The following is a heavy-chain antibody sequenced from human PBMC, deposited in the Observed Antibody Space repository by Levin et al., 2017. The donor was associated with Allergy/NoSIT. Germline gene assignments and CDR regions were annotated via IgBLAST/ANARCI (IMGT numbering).Heavy chain of an antibody. V-gene: IGHV3-30*03. D-gene: IGHD6-13*01. J-gene: IGHJ4*02. CDR3: ATSSWPDY. CDR1: GFTFSSYG. CDR2: ISYDGSNK. Sequence: AGGSLRLSCAASGFTFSSYGMHWVRQAPGKGLEWVAVISYDGSNKYYADSVKGRFTISRDNSKNTLYLQMNSLRAEDTAVYYCATSSWPDYWGQGTLVTVSS.